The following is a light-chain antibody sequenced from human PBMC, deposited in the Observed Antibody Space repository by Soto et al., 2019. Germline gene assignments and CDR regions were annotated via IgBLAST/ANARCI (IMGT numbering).Light chain of an antibody. V-gene: IGLV1-40*01. CDR3: QSYASSLSVV. Sequence: QSVLTQPPSVSGAPGQRVTISCTGSSSNIGAGYDVHWYQQLPGTAPHLLIYGNSKRPSGVPDRFSGSKSGTSASLAITGLQAEDEADYSCQSYASSLSVVFGGGTKVTVL. CDR1: SSNIGAGYD. CDR2: GNS. J-gene: IGLJ2*01.